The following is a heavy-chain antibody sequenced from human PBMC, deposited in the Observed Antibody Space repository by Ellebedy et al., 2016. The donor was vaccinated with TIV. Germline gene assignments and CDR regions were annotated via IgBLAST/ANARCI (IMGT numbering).Heavy chain of an antibody. V-gene: IGHV4-39*01. CDR2: IYYSGST. CDR1: GGSIRGSTYY. CDR3: ATLVGTTFDPNWFDP. J-gene: IGHJ5*02. D-gene: IGHD1-26*01. Sequence: PSETLSLTCTVSGGSIRGSTYYWGWIRQPPGKGLEWIGSIYYSGSTDYNPSLKSRVTISVDTSKNQFSLRLSSVSAAGTAVYYCATLVGTTFDPNWFDPWGQGTLVTVSS.